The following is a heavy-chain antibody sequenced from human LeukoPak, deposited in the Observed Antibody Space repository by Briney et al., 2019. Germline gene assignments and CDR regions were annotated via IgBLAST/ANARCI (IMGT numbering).Heavy chain of an antibody. D-gene: IGHD2-2*01. CDR1: GGSISSYY. J-gene: IGHJ4*02. CDR2: IYYSGST. CDR3: ARGQSTSWPDY. Sequence: SETLSLTCTVSGGSISSYYWSWIRQPPGKGLEWIGYIYYSGSTNYNPSLKSRVTISVDTSKNQFSLKLSSVTAANTAVYYCARGQSTSWPDYGGQETLATVPS. V-gene: IGHV4-59*01.